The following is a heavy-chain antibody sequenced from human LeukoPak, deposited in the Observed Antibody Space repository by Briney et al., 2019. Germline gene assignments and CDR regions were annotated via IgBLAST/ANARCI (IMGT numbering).Heavy chain of an antibody. CDR1: GGTFSSYA. Sequence: ASVKVSCKASGGTFSSYAISWVRQAPGQGLEWMGGIIPIFGTANYAQKFQGRVTITTDESTSTAYMELSSLRSEDTAVYYCARDPEYYYDSSGPGAFGIWGQGTMVTVSS. V-gene: IGHV1-69*05. J-gene: IGHJ3*02. CDR3: ARDPEYYYDSSGPGAFGI. CDR2: IIPIFGTA. D-gene: IGHD3-22*01.